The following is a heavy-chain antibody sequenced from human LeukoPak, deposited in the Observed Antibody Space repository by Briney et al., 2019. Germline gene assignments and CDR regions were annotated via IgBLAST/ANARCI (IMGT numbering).Heavy chain of an antibody. J-gene: IGHJ4*02. D-gene: IGHD5-24*01. V-gene: IGHV4-39*01. CDR3: ARGRDAYKGGNY. Sequence: SETLSLTCTVSGGSISSSSYYWGWIRQPPGKGLEWIGSIYYSGSTYYNPSLKSRVTISVDTSKNQFSLKLSSVTAADTAVYYCARGRDAYKGGNYWGQGTLVTVSS. CDR1: GGSISSSSYY. CDR2: IYYSGST.